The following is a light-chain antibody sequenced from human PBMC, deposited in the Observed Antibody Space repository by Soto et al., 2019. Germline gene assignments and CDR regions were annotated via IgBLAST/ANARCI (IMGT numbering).Light chain of an antibody. CDR1: SSDVGGYNY. CDR3: SSYTSSGTHVV. Sequence: QSALTQSASVSGSPGQSITISCTGTSSDVGGYNYVSWYQQHPGKAPKLVIFEVSNRPSGVSNRFSGSKSGNTASLTISGLQAEDESDFYCSSYTSSGTHVVFGGGTKVTVL. V-gene: IGLV2-14*01. J-gene: IGLJ2*01. CDR2: EVS.